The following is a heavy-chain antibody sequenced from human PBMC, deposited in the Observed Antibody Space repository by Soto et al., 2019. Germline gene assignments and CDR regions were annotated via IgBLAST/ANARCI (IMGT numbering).Heavy chain of an antibody. CDR2: ISSSSSYI. Sequence: GGSLILSCAASGFTFSSYSMNWVRQAPGKGLEWVSSISSSSSYIYYADSVKGRFTISRDNAKNSLYLQMNSLRAEDTAVYYRARGGIESYDRVTGYPPPLRWFDPWGKGTLVTVAS. D-gene: IGHD3-9*01. CDR1: GFTFSSYS. J-gene: IGHJ5*02. CDR3: ARGGIESYDRVTGYPPPLRWFDP. V-gene: IGHV3-21*01.